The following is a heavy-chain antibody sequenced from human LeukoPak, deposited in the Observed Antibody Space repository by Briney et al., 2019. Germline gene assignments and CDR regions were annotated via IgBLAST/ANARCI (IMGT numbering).Heavy chain of an antibody. CDR2: ISGSGGST. CDR3: AKAHGGSYHSGIV. Sequence: TGGSLRLSCAASGFTFTSYAMNWVRQAPGKGLEWVSGISGSGGSTYYADSVKGRFSISRDNSKNTLYLQLNSLRVEDTAEYYCAKAHGGSYHSGIVWGQGTLVIVSS. J-gene: IGHJ4*02. CDR1: GFTFTSYA. V-gene: IGHV3-23*01. D-gene: IGHD1-26*01.